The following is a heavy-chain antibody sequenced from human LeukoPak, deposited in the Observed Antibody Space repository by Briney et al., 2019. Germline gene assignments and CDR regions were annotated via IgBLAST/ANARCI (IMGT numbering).Heavy chain of an antibody. V-gene: IGHV4-59*01. D-gene: IGHD4-17*01. J-gene: IGHJ4*02. Sequence: SETLSLTCTVSGGSISSYYWSWIRQPPGKGLEWIGYIYYSGSINYNPSLKSRVTISVDTSKNQFSLKLSSVAAADTAVYYCAREVFGVYGDYYFDYWGQGTLVTVSS. CDR3: AREVFGVYGDYYFDY. CDR2: IYYSGSI. CDR1: GGSISSYY.